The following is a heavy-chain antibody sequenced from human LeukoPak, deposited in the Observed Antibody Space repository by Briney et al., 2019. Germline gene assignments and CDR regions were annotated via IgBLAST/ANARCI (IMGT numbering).Heavy chain of an antibody. CDR2: ISSSSSTI. Sequence: GGSLRLSCAASGFPFSSYSMNWVRQAPGKGLEWVSYISSSSSTIYYADSVKGRFTISRDNAKNSLHLQMSSLRAEDTAVYYCARAWSDYSDYVYAFDIWGQGTMVTVSS. V-gene: IGHV3-48*01. J-gene: IGHJ3*02. D-gene: IGHD4-11*01. CDR3: ARAWSDYSDYVYAFDI. CDR1: GFPFSSYS.